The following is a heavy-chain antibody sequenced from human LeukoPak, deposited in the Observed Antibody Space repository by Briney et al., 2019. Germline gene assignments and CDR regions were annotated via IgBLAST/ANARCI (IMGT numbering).Heavy chain of an antibody. V-gene: IGHV3-30*03. CDR2: ISYDGSNK. CDR3: ARGWRGFDY. D-gene: IGHD3-3*01. Sequence: GGSLRLSCAASGFTFSSYGMHWVRQAPGKGLEWVVVISYDGSNKYYADSVKGRFTISRDNSKNTLYLQMNSLRAEDTAVYYCARGWRGFDYWGQGTLVTVSS. CDR1: GFTFSSYG. J-gene: IGHJ4*02.